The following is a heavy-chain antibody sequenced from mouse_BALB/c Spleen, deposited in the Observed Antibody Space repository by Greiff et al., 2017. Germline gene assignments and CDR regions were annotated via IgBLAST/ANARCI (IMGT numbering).Heavy chain of an antibody. CDR2: INPYNDGT. J-gene: IGHJ4*01. CDR1: GYTFTSYV. D-gene: IGHD1-2*01. Sequence: VQLQQSGPELVKPGASVKMSCKASGYTFTSYVMHWVKQKPGQGLEWIGYINPYNDGTKYNEKFKGKATLTSDKSSSTAYMELSSLTSEDSAVYYCARGGVTTAGAMDYWGQGTSVTVSS. V-gene: IGHV1-14*01. CDR3: ARGGVTTAGAMDY.